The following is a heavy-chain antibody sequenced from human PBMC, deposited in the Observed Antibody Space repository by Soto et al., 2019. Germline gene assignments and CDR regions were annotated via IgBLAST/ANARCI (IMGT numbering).Heavy chain of an antibody. CDR1: GYTFTSYG. D-gene: IGHD3-10*01. V-gene: IGHV1-18*01. CDR3: ARDGAMVRGVGLHAFDI. J-gene: IGHJ3*02. Sequence: ASVKVSCKASGYTFTSYGISWVRQAPGQGLEWMGWISAYNGNTNYAQKLQGRVTMTTDTSTSTSYMELRSLRSDDTAVYYCARDGAMVRGVGLHAFDIWGQGTMVTVSS. CDR2: ISAYNGNT.